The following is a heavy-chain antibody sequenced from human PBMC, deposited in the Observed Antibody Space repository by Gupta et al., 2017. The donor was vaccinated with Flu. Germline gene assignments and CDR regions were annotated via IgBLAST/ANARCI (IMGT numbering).Heavy chain of an antibody. D-gene: IGHD2-15*01. CDR2: IKQDGSEK. CDR3: ASCSGSSCYRSDY. J-gene: IGHJ4*02. Sequence: EVQLVESGGGLVQPGGSLRLSCAASGFTFSSSWMSWVRQAPGKGLEWVANIKQDGSEKNYVDSAKGRFTISRDNAKNSLYLQMNGLRAEDTAVYYCASCSGSSCYRSDYWGQGTLVIVSS. CDR1: GFTFSSSW. V-gene: IGHV3-7*01.